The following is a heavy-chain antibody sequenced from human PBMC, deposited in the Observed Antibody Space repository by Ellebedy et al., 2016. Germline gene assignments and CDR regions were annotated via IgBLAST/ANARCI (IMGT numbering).Heavy chain of an antibody. Sequence: ASVKVSCKVSGYTLTELSMHWVRQAPGKGLEWMGGFDPEDGETIYAQKFQGRVTTTEDTSTDTAYMELSSLRSEDTAVYYCATDRPTRPDIYYYYYGMDVWGQGTTVTVSS. D-gene: IGHD2-15*01. V-gene: IGHV1-24*01. CDR2: FDPEDGET. J-gene: IGHJ6*02. CDR3: ATDRPTRPDIYYYYYGMDV. CDR1: GYTLTELS.